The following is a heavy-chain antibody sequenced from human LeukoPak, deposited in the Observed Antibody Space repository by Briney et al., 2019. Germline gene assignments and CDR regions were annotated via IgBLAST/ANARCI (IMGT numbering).Heavy chain of an antibody. Sequence: PSETLSLTCTVSGGSIKSHFWSWVRQPPGKGLEWIGSIYYSGSTYYNPSLKSRVTISVDTSKNQFSLKLSSVAAADTAVYYCARAAIVGATLGDYFDYWGQGTLVTVSS. CDR3: ARAAIVGATLGDYFDY. CDR1: GGSIKSHF. J-gene: IGHJ4*02. CDR2: IYYSGST. V-gene: IGHV4-59*08. D-gene: IGHD1-26*01.